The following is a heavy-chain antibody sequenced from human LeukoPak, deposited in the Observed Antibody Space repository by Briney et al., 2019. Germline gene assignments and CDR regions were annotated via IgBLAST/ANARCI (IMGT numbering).Heavy chain of an antibody. CDR1: GFSFSRYG. CDR2: ISYEGKNK. J-gene: IGHJ4*02. V-gene: IGHV3-30*03. CDR3: ASSMVRGVIIGAFDY. D-gene: IGHD3-10*01. Sequence: PGGSLRLSCAASGFSFSRYGMHWVRQAPGKGLEWVAVISYEGKNKYYVDSVKGRFTISRDNAKNSLYLQMNSLRAEDTAVYYCASSMVRGVIIGAFDYWGQGTLVTVSS.